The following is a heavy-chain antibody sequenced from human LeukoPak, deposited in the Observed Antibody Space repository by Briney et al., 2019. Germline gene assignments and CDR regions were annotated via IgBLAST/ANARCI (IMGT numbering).Heavy chain of an antibody. CDR1: GYTFTSYD. J-gene: IGHJ3*02. V-gene: IGHV1-8*01. CDR2: MNPNNGNT. D-gene: IGHD2-2*01. CDR3: ARDPTSPIAAGSFDI. Sequence: GASVKVSCKASGYTFTSYDINWVRQATGQGLEWMGWMNPNNGNTGYAQKFQGRVTMTRDTSTSTVYMELSSLRSEDTAVYYCARDPTSPIAAGSFDIWGQGTMVTVSS.